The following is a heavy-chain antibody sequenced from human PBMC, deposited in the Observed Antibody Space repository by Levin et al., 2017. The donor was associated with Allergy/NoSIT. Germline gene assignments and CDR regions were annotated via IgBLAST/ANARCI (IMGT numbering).Heavy chain of an antibody. Sequence: SETLSLTCTVSGGSISSSSYYWGWIRQPPGKGLEWIGSIYYSGSTYYNPSLKSRVTISVDTSKNQFSLKLSSVTAADTAVYYCARRLWGPNCYDYWGQGTLVTVSS. D-gene: IGHD3-10*01. J-gene: IGHJ4*02. CDR1: GGSISSSSYY. V-gene: IGHV4-39*01. CDR2: IYYSGST. CDR3: ARRLWGPNCYDY.